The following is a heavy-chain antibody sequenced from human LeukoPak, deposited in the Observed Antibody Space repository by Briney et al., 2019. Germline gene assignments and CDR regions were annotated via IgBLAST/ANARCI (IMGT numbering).Heavy chain of an antibody. J-gene: IGHJ3*01. Sequence: ASVKVSCKASGYTLTSYYMHWVRQAPGQGLEWMGIINPSGGSTSYAQKFQGRVTMTRGTSTSIVYMELGSLRSEDRAVYYCAWQGQFQHLHQRGYCSSTSYCSFAFDLGGQGTMVTVSS. CDR3: AWQGQFQHLHQRGYCSSTSYCSFAFDL. CDR1: GYTLTSYY. V-gene: IGHV1-46*03. CDR2: INPSGGST. D-gene: IGHD2-2*01.